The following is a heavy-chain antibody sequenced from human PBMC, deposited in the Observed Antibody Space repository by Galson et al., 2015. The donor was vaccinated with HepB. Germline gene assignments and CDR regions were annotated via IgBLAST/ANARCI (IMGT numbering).Heavy chain of an antibody. CDR2: IYPVNSDT. CDR1: GYSFTSHW. CDR3: ARRGPVDTYYFDN. J-gene: IGHJ4*02. D-gene: IGHD4-23*01. V-gene: IGHV5-51*01. Sequence: QSGAEMKKPGESLKISCTGSGYSFTSHWIGWVRQMPGKGLEWMGIIYPVNSDTRYSPSFQGQVTISADKSIGTAYLQWNSLKAADSAVYYCARRGPVDTYYFDNWGQGTLVTVSS.